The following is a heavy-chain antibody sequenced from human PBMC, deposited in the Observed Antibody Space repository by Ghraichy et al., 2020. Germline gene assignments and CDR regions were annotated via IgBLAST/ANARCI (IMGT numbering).Heavy chain of an antibody. V-gene: IGHV3-21*01. J-gene: IGHJ4*02. CDR3: ARDPTRKRTGWYYFDA. CDR1: GFVLSGDT. CDR2: ISGISAYV. D-gene: IGHD6-19*01. Sequence: GGSLRLSCAASGFVLSGDTMSWVRQAPGKGLEWVSSISGISAYVYYADSVKGRFTISRDNAKNSLYLQMNSLRAEDTAVYYCARDPTRKRTGWYYFDAWGKGTLAT.